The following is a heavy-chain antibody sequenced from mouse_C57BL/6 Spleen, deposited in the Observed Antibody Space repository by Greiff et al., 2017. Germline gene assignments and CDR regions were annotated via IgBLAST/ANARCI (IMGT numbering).Heavy chain of an antibody. CDR2: INPKYGTT. CDR1: GYSFTDYN. V-gene: IGHV1-39*01. Sequence: VQLKQSGPELVKPGASVKISCKASGYSFTDYNMNWVKQSNGKSLEWIGVINPKYGTTSYNQPLKGKSTLTVDQTSSTAYMQRKSLTSEDSAVYYRAIRGAMDYWGQGTSVTVSS. CDR3: AIRGAMDY. J-gene: IGHJ4*01. D-gene: IGHD2-12*01.